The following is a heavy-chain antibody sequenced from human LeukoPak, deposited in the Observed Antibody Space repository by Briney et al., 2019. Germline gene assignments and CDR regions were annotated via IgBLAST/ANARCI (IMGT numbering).Heavy chain of an antibody. CDR2: MSHNRGT. Sequence: SETLSLTCVVSGCFHSSGYYWGWIRQPPGKGLEWIGSMSHNRGTYYNPSLKSRVTISMDMAKNQFSLRLRSVTAADTAVYYCSSYYTSWVYDYLYSGMDVWGKGTTVSVSS. CDR1: GCFHSSGYY. D-gene: IGHD3-10*01. J-gene: IGHJ6*04. V-gene: IGHV4-38-2*01. CDR3: SSYYTSWVYDYLYSGMDV.